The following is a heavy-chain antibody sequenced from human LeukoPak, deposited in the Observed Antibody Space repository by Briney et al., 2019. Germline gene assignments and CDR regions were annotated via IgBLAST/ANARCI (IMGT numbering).Heavy chain of an antibody. CDR3: ARDER. CDR1: GFTFSTSW. Sequence: PGGSLRLSCAASGFTFSTSWMSWVRQSPWKGLEWVANIKHDASEKYYVDSMEGRFTISRDNAKNSLYLQMNSLRAEDTAVYYCARDERWGQGTLVTVSS. CDR2: IKHDASEK. J-gene: IGHJ4*02. V-gene: IGHV3-7*01.